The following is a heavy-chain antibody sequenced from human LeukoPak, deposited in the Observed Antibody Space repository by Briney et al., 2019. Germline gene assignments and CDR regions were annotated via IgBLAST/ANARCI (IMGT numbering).Heavy chain of an antibody. V-gene: IGHV1-18*01. CDR3: ARSHGGLFDY. J-gene: IGHJ4*02. CDR2: IGAYNGNT. Sequence: GSSVKVSCKASGGTFSSYAISWVRQAPGQGLEWMGWIGAYNGNTNYAQKLQGRVTMTTDTSTSTAYMELRSLRSDDTAVYYCARSHGGLFDYWGQGTLVTVSS. CDR1: GGTFSSYA.